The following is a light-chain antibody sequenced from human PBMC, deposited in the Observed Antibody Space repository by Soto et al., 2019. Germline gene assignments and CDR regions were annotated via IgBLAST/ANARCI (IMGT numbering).Light chain of an antibody. J-gene: IGKJ1*01. V-gene: IGKV3-20*01. CDR2: GAS. CDR3: QQYATSPWT. CDR1: QSVRNRY. Sequence: EIMLTQSPGTLSLSPGERATLSCRASQSVRNRYLAWYQQKPGQAPRLLIHGASSRAGGVPDRVSGYGSGTDFTLTISRLEPEDCALYYCQQYATSPWTFGQGTKVEIK.